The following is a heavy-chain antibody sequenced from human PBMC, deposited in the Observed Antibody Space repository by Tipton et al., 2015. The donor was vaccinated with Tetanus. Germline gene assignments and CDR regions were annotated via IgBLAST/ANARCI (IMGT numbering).Heavy chain of an antibody. J-gene: IGHJ4*02. CDR2: LSGSGNTA. V-gene: IGHV3-23*01. CDR1: GFTFSDYA. D-gene: IGHD3-22*01. Sequence: SLRLSCAASGFTFSDYAMSWVRQAPGAGLEWVSTLSGSGNTAYYADSVKGRFSISRDNSIDTLFLLMTSLRVEDTAVYYCATAGGLGYDSSGYSPFDYWGQGTLVTVSS. CDR3: ATAGGLGYDSSGYSPFDY.